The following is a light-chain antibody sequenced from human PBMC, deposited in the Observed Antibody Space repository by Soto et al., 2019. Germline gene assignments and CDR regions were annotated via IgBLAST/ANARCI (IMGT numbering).Light chain of an antibody. CDR2: DAS. CDR3: QQRGDWPPT. V-gene: IGKV3-11*01. Sequence: EVVLTQSPATLSLSPGERATLSCRASQSVSSFLAWYQQKPGQAPRLLIYDASDRATGIPTRFSGSGSGTDFTLTISSLEPEDFAVYYCQQRGDWPPTFGQGTKLEIK. J-gene: IGKJ2*01. CDR1: QSVSSF.